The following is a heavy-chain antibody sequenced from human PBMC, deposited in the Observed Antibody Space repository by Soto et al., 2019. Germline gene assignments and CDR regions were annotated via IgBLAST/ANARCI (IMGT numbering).Heavy chain of an antibody. Sequence: QVQLVESGGGVVQPGRSLRLSCAASGFTFSSYAMHWVRQAPGKGLEWVAVISYDGSNKYYADSVKGRFTISRDNSKNTLYLQMNSLRAEDTAVYYCARDGDYGPLYYFDYWGQGTLVTVSS. CDR1: GFTFSSYA. CDR3: ARDGDYGPLYYFDY. D-gene: IGHD4-17*01. CDR2: ISYDGSNK. V-gene: IGHV3-30-3*01. J-gene: IGHJ4*02.